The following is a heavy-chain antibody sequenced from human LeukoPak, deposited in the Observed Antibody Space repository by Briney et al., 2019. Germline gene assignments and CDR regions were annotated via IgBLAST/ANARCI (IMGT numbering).Heavy chain of an antibody. CDR1: GFTFSSYS. Sequence: GGSLRLSCAASGFTFSSYSMNWVRQAPGKGLEWVSSISSTSNNIYYADSVRGRFTISRDNAKNSLYLQINSLRAEDTAVYYCARVGPGVLAAFDIWGQGTMVTVSS. J-gene: IGHJ3*02. D-gene: IGHD1-14*01. CDR2: ISSTSNNI. CDR3: ARVGPGVLAAFDI. V-gene: IGHV3-21*01.